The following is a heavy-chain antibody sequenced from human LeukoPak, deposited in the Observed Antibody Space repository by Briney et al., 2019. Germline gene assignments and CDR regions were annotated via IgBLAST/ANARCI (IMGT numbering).Heavy chain of an antibody. CDR1: GFTFSSYW. J-gene: IGHJ4*02. D-gene: IGHD1-26*01. V-gene: IGHV3-7*01. CDR3: VRDSPGSHFDY. Sequence: GGSLRLSCAASGFTFSSYWMTWVRQAPGKGLEWVANIREDGSEKYYVDSVKGRFTVSRDNAKNSLYLQMNSLRAEDTAVYYCVRDSPGSHFDYWGQGTLVTVSS. CDR2: IREDGSEK.